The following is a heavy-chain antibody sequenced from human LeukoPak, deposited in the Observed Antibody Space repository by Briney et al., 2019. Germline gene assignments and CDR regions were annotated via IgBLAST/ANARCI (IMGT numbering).Heavy chain of an antibody. D-gene: IGHD2-2*01. J-gene: IGHJ3*02. Sequence: PSETLSLTCTVSGGSISSYYWSWIRQPAGKGLEWIGRIYTSGSTNYNPSLKSRVTMSVDTSKNQFSLKLSSVTAADTAVYYCARFSYCSSTSCYAYAFDIWGQGTLVTVSS. CDR1: GGSISSYY. V-gene: IGHV4-4*07. CDR2: IYTSGST. CDR3: ARFSYCSSTSCYAYAFDI.